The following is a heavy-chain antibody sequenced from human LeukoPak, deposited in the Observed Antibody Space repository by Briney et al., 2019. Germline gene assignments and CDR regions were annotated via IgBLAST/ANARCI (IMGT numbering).Heavy chain of an antibody. CDR2: INPNSGGT. D-gene: IGHD4-11*01. V-gene: IGHV1-2*02. Sequence: ASVKVSCKASGYTLTGYYMHWVRQAPGQGREWMGWINPNSGGTNYAQKFQGRVTMTRDTSISTAYLELSRLGSDDTAVYYCARDYSNYVDYWGQGTLVTVSS. CDR1: GYTLTGYY. J-gene: IGHJ4*02. CDR3: ARDYSNYVDY.